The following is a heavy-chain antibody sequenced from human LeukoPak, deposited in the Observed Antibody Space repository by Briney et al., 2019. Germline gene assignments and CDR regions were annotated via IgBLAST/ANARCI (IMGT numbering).Heavy chain of an antibody. V-gene: IGHV4-61*01. CDR3: ARGPPNTDTYCDTTSCQNWVDP. J-gene: IGHJ5*02. CDR2: IYYSGST. CDR1: GVSVSSGSYY. D-gene: IGHD2-2*01. Sequence: RTSETLSLTCTVSGVSVSSGSYYWSWIRQPPGKGLEWIGYIYYSGSTYYNPSLKSRVTISVDTSKNQFSLKLNSVTAADTAVYYCARGPPNTDTYCDTTSCQNWVDPWGQGTLVTVSS.